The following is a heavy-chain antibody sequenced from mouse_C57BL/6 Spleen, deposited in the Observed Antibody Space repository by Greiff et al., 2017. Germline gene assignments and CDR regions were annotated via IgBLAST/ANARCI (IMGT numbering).Heavy chain of an antibody. CDR2: IYPGDGDT. Sequence: QVQLQQSGAELVKPGASVKISCKASGYAFSSSWMNWVKQRPGKGLEWIGQIYPGDGDTNYNGKFKGKATLTADKSSSTAYMQLSSLTSEDSAVYFCARGGTTVVARHWYFDVWGTGTTVTVSS. CDR3: ARGGTTVVARHWYFDV. V-gene: IGHV1-80*01. J-gene: IGHJ1*03. CDR1: GYAFSSSW. D-gene: IGHD1-1*01.